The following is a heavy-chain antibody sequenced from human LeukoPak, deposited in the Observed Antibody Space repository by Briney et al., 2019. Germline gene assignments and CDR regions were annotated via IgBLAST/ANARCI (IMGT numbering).Heavy chain of an antibody. J-gene: IGHJ5*02. Sequence: SVKVSCKVSGYTFTGYYMHGVRQAPGQGLEWMGGIIPIFGTENYAQKFQGRVTITADESTSTAYMELSSLRSEDTAVYYCARDPNVGATFHNWFDPWGQGTLVTVSS. CDR3: ARDPNVGATFHNWFDP. CDR1: GYTFTGYY. V-gene: IGHV1-69*13. D-gene: IGHD1-26*01. CDR2: IIPIFGTE.